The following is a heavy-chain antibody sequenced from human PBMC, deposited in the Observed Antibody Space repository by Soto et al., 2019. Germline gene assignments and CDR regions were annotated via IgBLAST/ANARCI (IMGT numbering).Heavy chain of an antibody. Sequence: QVQLQESGPGLVKPSQTLSLTCTVSGGSISSGGYYWSWIRQHPGKSLEWIGYIYYSGSTYYNPSLNSRVTISVDTSKNQFSLKLSSVTAADTAVYYCERKQWLSRTFDPWGQGTLVTVSS. CDR2: IYYSGST. V-gene: IGHV4-31*03. CDR1: GGSISSGGYY. J-gene: IGHJ5*02. D-gene: IGHD6-19*01. CDR3: ERKQWLSRTFDP.